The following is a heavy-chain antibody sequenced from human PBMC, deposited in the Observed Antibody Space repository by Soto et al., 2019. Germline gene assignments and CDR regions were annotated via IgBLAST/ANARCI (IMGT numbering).Heavy chain of an antibody. Sequence: PGGPLRLSSAASGFTFSSDRMHWVRQAPGKGLEWVAVIWYDGSNKYYADSVKGRFTISRDNSKNTLYLQMNSLRAEDTAVYYCARDTIGGEAVAGTRNYYGMDVWGQGTTVTVSS. CDR2: IWYDGSNK. J-gene: IGHJ6*02. D-gene: IGHD6-19*01. CDR3: ARDTIGGEAVAGTRNYYGMDV. CDR1: GFTFSSDR. V-gene: IGHV3-33*01.